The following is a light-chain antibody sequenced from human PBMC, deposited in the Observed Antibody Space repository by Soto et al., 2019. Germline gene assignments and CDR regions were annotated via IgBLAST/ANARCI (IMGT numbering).Light chain of an antibody. CDR2: DVS. CDR3: CSYAGSYTLGV. V-gene: IGLV2-11*01. Sequence: QSVLTQPRSVSGSPGQSVTISCTGTSSDVGGYNYVSWYQQHPGKAPKLMIYDVSKRPSGVPDRFSGSKSGNTASLTISGLQPEDEADYYCCSYAGSYTLGVFGTGTKLTVL. J-gene: IGLJ1*01. CDR1: SSDVGGYNY.